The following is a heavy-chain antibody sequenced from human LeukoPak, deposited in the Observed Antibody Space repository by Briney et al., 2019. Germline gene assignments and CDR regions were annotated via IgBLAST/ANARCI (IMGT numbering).Heavy chain of an antibody. CDR3: ARDLAAAGPGH. CDR2: INWNGAST. Sequence: GGSLRLSCAASGFTFDDYGMSWVRQAPGKGLEWVSGINWNGASTGYADSVKGRFTISRDHAKNFLYLQMNSLRAEDTALYYCARDLAAAGPGHWGQGTLVTVSS. D-gene: IGHD6-13*01. CDR1: GFTFDDYG. V-gene: IGHV3-20*04. J-gene: IGHJ4*02.